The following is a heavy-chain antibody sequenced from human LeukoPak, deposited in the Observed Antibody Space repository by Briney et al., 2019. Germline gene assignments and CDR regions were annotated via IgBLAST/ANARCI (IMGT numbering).Heavy chain of an antibody. CDR1: GGSISSYY. Sequence: SETLSLTCTVSGGSISSYYWSWIRQPPGKGLEWIGYIYYSGSTYYNPSLKSRVTISVDTSKNQFSLKLSSVTAADTAVYYCARVGGCSGGSCYRNFDYWGQGTLVTVSS. D-gene: IGHD2-15*01. V-gene: IGHV4-59*12. J-gene: IGHJ4*02. CDR2: IYYSGST. CDR3: ARVGGCSGGSCYRNFDY.